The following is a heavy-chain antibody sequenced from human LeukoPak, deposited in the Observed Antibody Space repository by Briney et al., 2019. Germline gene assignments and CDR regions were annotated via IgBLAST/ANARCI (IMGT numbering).Heavy chain of an antibody. CDR2: IYHSGST. V-gene: IGHV4-30-2*01. CDR3: ARTVYYDSSGYGYYFDY. Sequence: SQTLSLTCTVSGDSLSSGSYSWSWIRQPPGKGLEWIGYIYHSGSTYYNPSLKSRVTISVDRSKNQFSLKLSSVTAADTAVYYCARTVYYDSSGYGYYFDYWGQGTLVTVSS. CDR1: GDSLSSGSYS. D-gene: IGHD3-22*01. J-gene: IGHJ4*02.